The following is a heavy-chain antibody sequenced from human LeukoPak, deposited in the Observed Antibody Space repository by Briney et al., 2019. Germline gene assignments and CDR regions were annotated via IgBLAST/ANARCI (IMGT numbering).Heavy chain of an antibody. CDR3: ARDHEPMGAYYCMDV. J-gene: IGHJ6*03. CDR1: GYTFTSYG. D-gene: IGHD3-10*01. V-gene: IGHV1-18*01. Sequence: ASVKVSCKASGYTFTSYGISCVRQAPVQGLEWMGWISAYNGSTNYAQKLQGRVTMTRDTSISTAYMELSRLRSDDTAVYYCARDHEPMGAYYCMDVWGKGTTVTISS. CDR2: ISAYNGST.